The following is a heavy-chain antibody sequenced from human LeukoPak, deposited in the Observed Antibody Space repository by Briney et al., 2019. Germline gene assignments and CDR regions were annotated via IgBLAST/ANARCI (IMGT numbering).Heavy chain of an antibody. CDR1: GGSISSGGYY. D-gene: IGHD4-17*01. J-gene: IGHJ6*02. CDR3: ARQVTTGYYYYYYGMDV. Sequence: SETLSLTCTVSGGSISSGGYYWSWIRQHPGKGLEWIGYIYYCGSTYYNPSLKSRVTISVDTSKNQFSLKLSSVTAADTAVYYCARQVTTGYYYYYYGMDVWGQGTTVTVSS. V-gene: IGHV4-61*08. CDR2: IYYCGST.